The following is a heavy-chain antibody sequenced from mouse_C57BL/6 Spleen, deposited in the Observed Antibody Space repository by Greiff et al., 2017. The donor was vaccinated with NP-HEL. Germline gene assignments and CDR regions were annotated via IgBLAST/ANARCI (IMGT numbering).Heavy chain of an antibody. CDR1: GYAFSSSW. Sequence: QVQLKQSGPELVKPGASVKISCKASGYAFSSSWMNWVKQRPGKGLEWIGRIYPGDGATNYNGKFKGKATLTADKSSSTAYMQLSSLTSEDSAVYFCARWGVYDGYFHAMDYWGQGTSVTVSS. CDR2: IYPGDGAT. J-gene: IGHJ4*01. CDR3: ARWGVYDGYFHAMDY. V-gene: IGHV1-82*01. D-gene: IGHD2-3*01.